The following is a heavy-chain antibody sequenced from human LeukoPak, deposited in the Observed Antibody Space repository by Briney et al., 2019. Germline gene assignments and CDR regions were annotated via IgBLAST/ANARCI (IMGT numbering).Heavy chain of an antibody. V-gene: IGHV4-59*01. Sequence: PSETLSLTCSVSGGSISSYYWSWIRRPPGKGLEWIGSMYYSGSTKYNPSLKSRVTISVDTSKNQFSLKLNSVTAADTAVYYCARDISSSPEENWFDSWGQGTLVTVS. CDR1: GGSISSYY. J-gene: IGHJ5*01. D-gene: IGHD6-6*01. CDR2: MYYSGST. CDR3: ARDISSSPEENWFDS.